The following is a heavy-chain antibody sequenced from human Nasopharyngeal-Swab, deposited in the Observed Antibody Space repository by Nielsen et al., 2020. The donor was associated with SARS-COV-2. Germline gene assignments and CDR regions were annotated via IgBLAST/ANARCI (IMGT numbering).Heavy chain of an antibody. Sequence: ESLKISCAASGFTFSSYAMSWVRQAPGKGLEWVSAISGSGGSTYYADSVKGRFTISRDNSKNTLYLQMNSLRAEDTAVYYCVVVTATPGFDYWGQGTLVTVSS. CDR1: GFTFSSYA. V-gene: IGHV3-23*01. CDR2: ISGSGGST. J-gene: IGHJ4*02. D-gene: IGHD2-21*02. CDR3: VVVTATPGFDY.